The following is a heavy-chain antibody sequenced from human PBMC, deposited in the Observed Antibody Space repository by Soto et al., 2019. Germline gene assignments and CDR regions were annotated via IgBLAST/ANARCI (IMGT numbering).Heavy chain of an antibody. D-gene: IGHD6-13*01. CDR2: ISAYNGNT. V-gene: IGHV1-18*01. CDR3: ARIFGGRGIAAAGNTANEC. CDR1: GYTFTSYG. Sequence: ASVKVSCKASGYTFTSYGISWVRQAPGQGLEWMGWISAYNGNTNYAQKLQGRVTMTTDTSTSTAYMELRSLRSDDTAVYYCARIFGGRGIAAAGNTANECWGQGTSVRVSS. J-gene: IGHJ4*02.